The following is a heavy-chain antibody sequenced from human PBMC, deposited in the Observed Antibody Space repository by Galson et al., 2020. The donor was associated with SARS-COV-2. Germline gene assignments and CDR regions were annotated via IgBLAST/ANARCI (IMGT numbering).Heavy chain of an antibody. Sequence: SQTLSLTCTVSGGSISSYYWSWIRQPPGKGLEWIGYIYYSGSTNYNPSLKSRVTISVDTSKNQFSLKLSSVTAADTAVYYCARLNRHPITIFGVVIKNNYYYYMDVWGKGTTVTVSS. CDR1: GGSISSYY. V-gene: IGHV4-59*08. D-gene: IGHD3-3*01. CDR2: IYYSGST. CDR3: ARLNRHPITIFGVVIKNNYYYYMDV. J-gene: IGHJ6*03.